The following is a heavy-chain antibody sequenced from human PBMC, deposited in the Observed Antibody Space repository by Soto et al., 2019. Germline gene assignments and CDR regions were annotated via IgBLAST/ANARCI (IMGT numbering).Heavy chain of an antibody. V-gene: IGHV3-30*18. CDR1: GFTFSTYG. CDR3: AKDLQSYGDYDYYGYGVDV. CDR2: ISYDGTNK. Sequence: QVQLVESGGGEVQPGRSLTISCAASGFTFSTYGMHWVRQTPGKGLEWVAVISYDGTNKFYSDSVKGRFTISRDNFKNTPTLQMNSLRADDTAVYSCAKDLQSYGDYDYYGYGVDVWGLGTRVTVSS. J-gene: IGHJ6*02. D-gene: IGHD4-17*01.